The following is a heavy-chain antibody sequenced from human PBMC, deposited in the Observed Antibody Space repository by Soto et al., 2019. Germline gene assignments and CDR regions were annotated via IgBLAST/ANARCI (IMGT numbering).Heavy chain of an antibody. V-gene: IGHV2-70*11. D-gene: IGHD5-12*01. Sequence: ESGPTLVNPTQTLTLPCTFSGFSLSTSGMCVSWIRQPPGKALEWLARIDWDDDKYYSTSLKTRLTISKDTSKNQVVLTMTNMDPVDTATYYCARMDIVATTLDYWGQGTLVTVSS. CDR1: GFSLSTSGMC. CDR3: ARMDIVATTLDY. CDR2: IDWDDDK. J-gene: IGHJ4*02.